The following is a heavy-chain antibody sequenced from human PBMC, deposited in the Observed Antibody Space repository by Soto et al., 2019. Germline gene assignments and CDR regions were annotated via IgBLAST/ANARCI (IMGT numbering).Heavy chain of an antibody. V-gene: IGHV4-38-2*01. Sequence: KPSETLSLTCAVSGYSISSGYYWGWIRQPPGKGLEWVGSIYHSGSTYYNPSLKSRVTISVDTSKNQFSLKLSSVTATDTAVYYCARAHYDTHFSHAYWGPGTLVTVSS. CDR2: IYHSGST. J-gene: IGHJ4*02. CDR3: ARAHYDTHFSHAY. D-gene: IGHD3-22*01. CDR1: GYSISSGYY.